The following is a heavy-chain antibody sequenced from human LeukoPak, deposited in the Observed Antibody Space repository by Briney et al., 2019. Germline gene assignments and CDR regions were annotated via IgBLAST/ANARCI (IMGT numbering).Heavy chain of an antibody. V-gene: IGHV4-59*08. CDR3: ARLAAISGSDYPDD. CDR1: GVSISSYY. Sequence: SETLSLTCTVSGVSISSYYWSWVRQPPGKGLEWIGYIFYSGNTIYNPSLRSRVTISADTSKNHFSLRLRSVTAADTAVYYCARLAAISGSDYPDDWGQGTLVTVSS. CDR2: IFYSGNT. D-gene: IGHD1-26*01. J-gene: IGHJ4*02.